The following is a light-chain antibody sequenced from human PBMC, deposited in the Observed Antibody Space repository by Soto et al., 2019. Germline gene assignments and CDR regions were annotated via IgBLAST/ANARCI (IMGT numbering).Light chain of an antibody. CDR1: SSDVGGYSY. CDR2: EVS. V-gene: IGLV2-8*01. J-gene: IGLJ2*01. CDR3: SSYGGSNNLV. Sequence: QSALTQPPSASGSPGQSVTISCTGASSDVGGYSYVSWYQQYPGKAPKLLIYEVSKRPSGVPDRFSGSKFGNTASLTVSGLQAEDEADYYCSSYGGSNNLVFGGGTKLTVL.